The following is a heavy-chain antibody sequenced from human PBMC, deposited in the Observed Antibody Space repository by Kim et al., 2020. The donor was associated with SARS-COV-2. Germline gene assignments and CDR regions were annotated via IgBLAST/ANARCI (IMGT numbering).Heavy chain of an antibody. J-gene: IGHJ6*02. CDR3: ARPGIAAADDYYGMDV. CDR1: GFTFSSYG. Sequence: GGSLRLSCAASGFTFSSYGMHWVRQAPGKGLEWVAVISYDGSNKYYADSVKGRFTISRDNSKNTLYLQMNSLRAEDTAVYYCARPGIAAADDYYGMDVWGQGTTVTVSS. V-gene: IGHV3-33*05. D-gene: IGHD6-13*01. CDR2: ISYDGSNK.